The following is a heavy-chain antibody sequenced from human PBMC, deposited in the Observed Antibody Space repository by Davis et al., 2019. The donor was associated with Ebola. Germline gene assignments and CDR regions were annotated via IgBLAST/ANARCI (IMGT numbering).Heavy chain of an antibody. CDR1: GFTFTSYA. CDR3: ARETLYCTATTCHPWFDP. J-gene: IGHJ5*02. V-gene: IGHV3-23*01. CDR2: IVGGGGST. Sequence: GESLKISCAASGFTFTSYAMSWVRQAPGKGLEWVLSIVGGGGSTDNADSVKGRFTISRDNSKNTLYLQMNSLRVDDTAVYYCARETLYCTATTCHPWFDPWGQGTLVTVSS. D-gene: IGHD2-8*02.